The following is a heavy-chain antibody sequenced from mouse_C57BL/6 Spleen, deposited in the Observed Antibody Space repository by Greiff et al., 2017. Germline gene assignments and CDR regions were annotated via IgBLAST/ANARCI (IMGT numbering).Heavy chain of an antibody. V-gene: IGHV5-15*04. CDR3: ARATTVVAGAMDY. CDR1: GFTFSDYG. J-gene: IGHJ4*01. Sequence: EVKLVEPGGGLVQPGGSLTLSCAASGFTFSDYGMAWVRQAPRKGPEWVAFISNLAYSIYYADTVTGRFTISRENATNTLYLEMSSLRSEDTAMYYCARATTVVAGAMDYWGQGTSVTVSS. CDR2: ISNLAYSI. D-gene: IGHD1-1*01.